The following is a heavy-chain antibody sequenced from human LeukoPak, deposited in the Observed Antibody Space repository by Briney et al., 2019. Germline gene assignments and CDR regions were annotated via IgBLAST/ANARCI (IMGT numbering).Heavy chain of an antibody. CDR3: ARVKMSRGYYMDV. Sequence: PGGSLRLSCAASGFTFSSYAMHWVRQAPGKGLEYVSAISSNGGSTYYANSVKGRFTISRDNSKNTLYLQMGSLRAEDMAVYYCARVKMSRGYYMDVWGKGTTVTVSS. J-gene: IGHJ6*03. D-gene: IGHD5-24*01. CDR2: ISSNGGST. V-gene: IGHV3-64*01. CDR1: GFTFSSYA.